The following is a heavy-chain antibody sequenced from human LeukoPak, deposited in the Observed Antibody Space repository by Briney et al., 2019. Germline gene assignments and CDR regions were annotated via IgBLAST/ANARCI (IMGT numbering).Heavy chain of an antibody. V-gene: IGHV1-69*05. CDR3: ARARRSYYDSSGSRDFDY. D-gene: IGHD3-22*01. J-gene: IGHJ4*02. Sequence: GASVKVSCKASGGTFSSYAISWVRQAPGQGLEWMGGIIPIFGTANYARKFQGRVTITTDESTSTAYMELSSLRSEDTAVYYCARARRSYYDSSGSRDFDYWGQGTLVTVSS. CDR2: IIPIFGTA. CDR1: GGTFSSYA.